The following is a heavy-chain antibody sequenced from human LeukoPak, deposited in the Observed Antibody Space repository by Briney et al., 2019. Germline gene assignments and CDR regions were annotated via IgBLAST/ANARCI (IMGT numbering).Heavy chain of an antibody. D-gene: IGHD6-13*01. CDR1: GGSISSSSYY. V-gene: IGHV4-39*07. J-gene: IGHJ3*02. CDR2: IYYSGST. CDR3: ARALPGIAAADAFDI. Sequence: SETLSLTCTVSGGSISSSSYYWGWIRQPPGKGLEWIGSIYYSGSTYCNPSLKSRVTISVDTSKNQFSLKLSSVTAADTAVYYCARALPGIAAADAFDIWGQGTMVTVSS.